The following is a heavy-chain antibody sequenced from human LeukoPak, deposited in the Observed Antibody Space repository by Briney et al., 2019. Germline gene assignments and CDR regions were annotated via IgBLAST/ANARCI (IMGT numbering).Heavy chain of an antibody. V-gene: IGHV4-59*01. D-gene: IGHD6-13*01. CDR3: ARSWGLYTSTWYFHR. CDR1: GGSISSYY. J-gene: IGHJ1*01. Sequence: SETLSLTCTVSGGSISSYYWSWIRQPPGKGLEWIGYIDYSGSTIHNPSLKSRVTISVNTSKNQFSLQLTSVTAADTAVYYCARSWGLYTSTWYFHRWGQGTLVTVSS. CDR2: IDYSGST.